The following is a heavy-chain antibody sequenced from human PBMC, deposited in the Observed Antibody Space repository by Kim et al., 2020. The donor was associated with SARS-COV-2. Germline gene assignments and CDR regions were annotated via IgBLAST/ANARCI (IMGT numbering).Heavy chain of an antibody. CDR3: ARAGFGY. Sequence: SGGSTYYADSVKGRFTISRDNSKNTLYLQMNSLRAEDTAVYYCARAGFGYWGQGTLVTVSS. CDR2: SGGST. V-gene: IGHV3-66*01. J-gene: IGHJ4*02.